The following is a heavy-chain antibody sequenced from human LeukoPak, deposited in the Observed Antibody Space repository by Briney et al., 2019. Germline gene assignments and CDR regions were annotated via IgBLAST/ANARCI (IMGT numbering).Heavy chain of an antibody. CDR2: MNPNSGNT. CDR1: GYTFTSYD. CDR3: ARGRKRRIEMATIGHYYYYMDV. Sequence: ASVKVSCKASGYTFTSYDINWVRQAPGQGLEWMGWMNPNSGNTAYAQKFQGRVTITRNTSIGTAYMELSSLRSEDTAVYYCARGRKRRIEMATIGHYYYYMDVWGKGTTVTVSS. D-gene: IGHD5-24*01. V-gene: IGHV1-8*03. J-gene: IGHJ6*03.